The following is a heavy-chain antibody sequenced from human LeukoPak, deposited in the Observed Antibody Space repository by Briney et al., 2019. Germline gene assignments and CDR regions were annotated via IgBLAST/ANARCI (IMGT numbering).Heavy chain of an antibody. CDR2: INSGGTA. CDR1: GVSVSSDF. Sequence: PGGSLRLSCAASGVSVSSDFMSWVRPAPGKGLVWVSVINSGGTAFYAASVKGRFTISRDTSKNTLSLQMNSLRDDDTAMYYCVTSRGTSWGQGTLVTVSS. J-gene: IGHJ5*02. D-gene: IGHD3-16*01. V-gene: IGHV3-53*01. CDR3: VTSRGTS.